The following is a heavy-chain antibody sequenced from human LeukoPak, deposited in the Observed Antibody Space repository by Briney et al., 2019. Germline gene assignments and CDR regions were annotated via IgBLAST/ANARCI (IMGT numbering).Heavy chain of an antibody. CDR2: ISGTGGNT. J-gene: IGHJ6*02. D-gene: IGHD2-2*01. V-gene: IGHV3-23*01. CDR1: GVTFSSYA. Sequence: GGSLRLSCAASGVTFSSYAMSWVRQAPGKGLEWVSGISGTGGNTYYADSVKGRFTISGDNSKNTLYLQMNTLRAEDTAIYYCAKSRGSSTSAYAMDVWGQGTTVIVSS. CDR3: AKSRGSSTSAYAMDV.